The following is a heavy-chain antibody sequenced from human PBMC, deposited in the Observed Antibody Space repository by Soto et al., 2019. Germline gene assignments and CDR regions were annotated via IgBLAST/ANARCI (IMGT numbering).Heavy chain of an antibody. CDR3: ASRPEYYYDSSGYNDY. CDR2: ISAYNGNT. D-gene: IGHD3-22*01. Sequence: GASVKVSCKASGYTFTSYGISWVRKAPGQGLEWMGWISAYNGNTNYAQKLQGRVTMTTDTSTSTAYMELRSLRSDDTAVYYCASRPEYYYDSSGYNDYWGQGTLVTVSS. J-gene: IGHJ4*02. V-gene: IGHV1-18*01. CDR1: GYTFTSYG.